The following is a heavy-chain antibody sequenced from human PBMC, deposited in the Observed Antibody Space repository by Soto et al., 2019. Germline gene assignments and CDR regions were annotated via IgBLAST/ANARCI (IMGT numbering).Heavy chain of an antibody. CDR1: GGSISSSSYY. V-gene: IGHV4-39*01. CDR3: ARLGGFYQSLDS. D-gene: IGHD3-22*01. CDR2: IYYSGST. Sequence: TSETLSLTCTVSGGSISSSSYYWGWIRQPPGKGLEWIGSIYYSGSTYYNPSIKSRVTISVDSSKNQFSLNLTSVSAADTAVYYCARLGGFYQSLDSWGQGTLVTVS. J-gene: IGHJ5*01.